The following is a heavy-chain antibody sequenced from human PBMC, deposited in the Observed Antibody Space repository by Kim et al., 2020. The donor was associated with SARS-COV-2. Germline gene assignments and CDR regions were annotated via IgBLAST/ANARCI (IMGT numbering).Heavy chain of an antibody. J-gene: IGHJ4*02. V-gene: IGHV3-23*01. CDR3: AKDGDVLRFLEWLSDPYYFDY. Sequence: FTISRDNSKNTLYLQMNSLRAEDTAVYYCAKDGDVLRFLEWLSDPYYFDYWGQGTLVTVSS. D-gene: IGHD3-3*01.